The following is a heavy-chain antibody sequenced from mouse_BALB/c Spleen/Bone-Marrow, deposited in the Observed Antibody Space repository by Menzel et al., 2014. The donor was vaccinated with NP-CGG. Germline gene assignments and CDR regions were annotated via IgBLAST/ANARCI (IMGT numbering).Heavy chain of an antibody. CDR3: TREGHYYGSDVLDY. V-gene: IGHV14-3*02. J-gene: IGHJ4*01. CDR1: GFNVKDTY. D-gene: IGHD1-2*01. CDR2: IDPANGNT. Sequence: EVQVVESGAELVKPGASVKLSCTASGFNVKDTYMQWVKQRPEQGLEWIGRIDPANGNTQYDPTFQGKATITTDTSSNTAYLQLSSLTSEDTAVYYCTREGHYYGSDVLDYWGQGTSVTVSS.